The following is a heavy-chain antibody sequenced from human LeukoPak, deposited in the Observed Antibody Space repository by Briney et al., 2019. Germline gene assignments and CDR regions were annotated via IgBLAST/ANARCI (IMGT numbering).Heavy chain of an antibody. CDR2: MYYSGTT. D-gene: IGHD3-9*01. CDR3: ARGPDILTGYLGGHDFDY. CDR1: GGSISTSSYY. J-gene: IGHJ4*02. Sequence: PSETLSLTCTVSGGSISTSSYYWGWIRQPPGKGLEWIGSMYYSGTTYYNPSLRSRVSMSVDTSKRQFSLKLSSVTAADTAVYYCARGPDILTGYLGGHDFDYWGQGTLVTVSS. V-gene: IGHV4-39*07.